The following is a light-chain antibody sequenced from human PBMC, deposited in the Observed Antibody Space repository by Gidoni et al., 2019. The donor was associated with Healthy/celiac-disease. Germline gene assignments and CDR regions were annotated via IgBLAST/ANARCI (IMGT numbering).Light chain of an antibody. V-gene: IGLV1-40*01. J-gene: IGLJ3*02. CDR3: QSYDSSLSGYWV. CDR2: GNS. Sequence: QSVLTQPPSVSGAPGPRVPIACTGSSSNIGAGYDVHWYQQLPGTAPKLLIYGNSNRPSGGPDRFSCSKSGTSASLAITGLQAEDEADYYCQSYDSSLSGYWVFGGGTKLTVL. CDR1: SSNIGAGYD.